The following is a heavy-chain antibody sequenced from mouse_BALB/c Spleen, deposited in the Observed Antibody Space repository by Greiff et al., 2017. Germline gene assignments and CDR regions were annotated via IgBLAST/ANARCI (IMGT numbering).Heavy chain of an antibody. CDR2: IDPANGNT. J-gene: IGHJ4*01. Sequence: DQLRQSGAELVKPGASVKLSCTASGFNIKDTYMHWVKQRPEQGLEWIGRIDPANGNTKYDPKFQGKATITADTSSNTAYLQLSSLTSEDTAVYYCASHLPYMDYWGQGTSVTVSS. V-gene: IGHV14-3*02. CDR3: ASHLPYMDY. D-gene: IGHD2-1*01. CDR1: GFNIKDTY.